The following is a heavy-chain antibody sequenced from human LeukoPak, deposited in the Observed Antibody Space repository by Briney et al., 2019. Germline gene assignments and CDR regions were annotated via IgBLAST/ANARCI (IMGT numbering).Heavy chain of an antibody. Sequence: ASVRVSCKASGYTFTLYSISWVRQAPGQGLEWMGWISTKDSNTHYAQNFQGRVSMSTDATSGTVNMDLISLRSDDTAMYFCAREATGDAWDIWGQGTMVIVSS. CDR1: GYTFTLYS. J-gene: IGHJ3*02. CDR2: ISTKDSNT. D-gene: IGHD7-27*01. V-gene: IGHV1-18*04. CDR3: AREATGDAWDI.